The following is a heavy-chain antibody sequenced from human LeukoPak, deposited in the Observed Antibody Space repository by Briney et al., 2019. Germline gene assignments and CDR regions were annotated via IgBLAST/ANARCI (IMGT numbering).Heavy chain of an antibody. CDR2: INPNSGGT. CDR1: GYTFTSYY. D-gene: IGHD3-10*01. CDR3: ARGRYAITMVRGVIGY. V-gene: IGHV1-2*02. J-gene: IGHJ4*02. Sequence: GASVKVSCKASGYTFTSYYMHWVRQAPGQGLEWMGWINPNSGGTNYAQKFQGRVTMTRDTSISTAYMELSSLRSEDTAVYYCARGRYAITMVRGVIGYWGQGTLVTVSS.